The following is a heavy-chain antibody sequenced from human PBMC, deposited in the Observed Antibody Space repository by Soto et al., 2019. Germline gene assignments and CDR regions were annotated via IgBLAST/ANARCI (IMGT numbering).Heavy chain of an antibody. V-gene: IGHV3-48*01. CDR2: ISSSSITI. CDR1: GFTFNSYS. J-gene: IGHJ4*02. Sequence: SLRLSCAASGFTFNSYSMNWVRQAPGKGLEWVSYISSSSITIYYADSVRGRFTISRDNAKNSLYLQMNSLRGEDSAVYYCARDEGGINTNFQGFDCWGQGTVVTVSS. D-gene: IGHD4-4*01. CDR3: ARDEGGINTNFQGFDC.